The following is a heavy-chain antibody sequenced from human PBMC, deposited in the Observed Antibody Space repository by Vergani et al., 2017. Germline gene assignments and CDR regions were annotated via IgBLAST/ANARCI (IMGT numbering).Heavy chain of an antibody. CDR3: ARKLGYCSSTSCLHAFDI. V-gene: IGHV5-51*01. CDR2: IYPGDSDT. J-gene: IGHJ3*02. D-gene: IGHD2-2*01. CDR1: GYSFTSYW. Sequence: EVQLVQSGAEVKKPGESLKISCKGSGYSFTSYWIGWVRQMPGKGLEWMGIIYPGDSDTRYSPSFQGQVTISADKSISTAYLQWSSLKASDTAMYYCARKLGYCSSTSCLHAFDIWGQGTTVTVSS.